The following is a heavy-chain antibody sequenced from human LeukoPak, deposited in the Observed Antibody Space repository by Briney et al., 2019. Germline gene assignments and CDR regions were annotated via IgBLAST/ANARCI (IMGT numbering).Heavy chain of an antibody. Sequence: SETLSLTCAVYGGSFSGYYWSWIRQPPGKGLEWIGEINHSGSTNYNPSLKSRVTISVDTSKNQFSLKLSSVTAADTAVYYCARVRRYCSGTSCLNWFDPWGQGTLVTVSS. V-gene: IGHV4-34*01. J-gene: IGHJ5*02. CDR3: ARVRRYCSGTSCLNWFDP. CDR2: INHSGST. D-gene: IGHD2-2*01. CDR1: GGSFSGYY.